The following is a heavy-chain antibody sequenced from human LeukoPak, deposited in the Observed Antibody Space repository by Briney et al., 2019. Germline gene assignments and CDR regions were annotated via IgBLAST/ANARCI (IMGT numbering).Heavy chain of an antibody. J-gene: IGHJ4*02. D-gene: IGHD6-19*01. V-gene: IGHV4-34*01. Sequence: SETLSLTCAVYGGSFSGYYWSWIRQAPGKGLEWIGEINHSGSTNYNPSLKSRVTISVDTSKNQFSLKLSSVTAADTAVYYRAIGMAVAQGDYWGQGTLVTVSS. CDR1: GGSFSGYY. CDR3: AIGMAVAQGDY. CDR2: INHSGST.